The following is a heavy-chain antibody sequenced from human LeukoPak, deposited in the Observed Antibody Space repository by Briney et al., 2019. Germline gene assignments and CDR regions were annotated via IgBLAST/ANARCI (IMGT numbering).Heavy chain of an antibody. CDR1: GFTFSSYG. J-gene: IGHJ6*04. CDR3: AELGITMIGGV. D-gene: IGHD3-10*02. CDR2: IGGSGSPT. Sequence: GGSLRLSCAASGFTFSSYGMHWVRQAPGKGPEWISYIGGSGSPTYYADSVKGRFTISRDNAKNSLFLQMNSLRAEDTAVYYCAELGITMIGGVWGKGTTVTVSS. V-gene: IGHV3-48*04.